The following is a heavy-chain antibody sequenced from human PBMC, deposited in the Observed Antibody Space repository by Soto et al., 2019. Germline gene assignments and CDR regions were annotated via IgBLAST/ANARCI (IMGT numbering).Heavy chain of an antibody. V-gene: IGHV1-46*01. J-gene: IGHJ4*02. D-gene: IGHD3-22*01. CDR2: INPSGGST. CDR3: ATSSYDSSGYYATLWDY. CDR1: GYTFTSYY. Sequence: ASVKVSCKASGYTFTSYYMHWVRQAPGQGLEWMGIINPSGGSTSYAQKFQGRVTITADESTSTAYMELSSLRSEDTAVYYCATSSYDSSGYYATLWDYWGQGTLVTVSS.